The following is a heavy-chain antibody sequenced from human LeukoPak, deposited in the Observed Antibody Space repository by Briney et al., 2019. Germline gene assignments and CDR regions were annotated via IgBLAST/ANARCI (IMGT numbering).Heavy chain of an antibody. CDR1: GYSFTSYW. Sequence: GESLKISCKGSGYSFTSYWIGWVRQMPGKGLEWMGIIYPGDSDTRYSPSFQGQVTISADKSISTAYLQWSSLKASDTAMYYCARRSRGYSYGPDFDYWGQGTLVTVSS. CDR2: IYPGDSDT. D-gene: IGHD5-18*01. J-gene: IGHJ4*02. CDR3: ARRSRGYSYGPDFDY. V-gene: IGHV5-51*01.